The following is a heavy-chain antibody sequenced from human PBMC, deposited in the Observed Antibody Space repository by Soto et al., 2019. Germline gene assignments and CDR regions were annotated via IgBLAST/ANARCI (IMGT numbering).Heavy chain of an antibody. CDR3: ARVVAATPGDAFDI. Sequence: EVQLVESGGGLVQPGGSLRLSCAASGFTFSSYSMNWVRQAPGKGLEWVSYISSSSSTIYYADSVKGRFTISRDNAKNSLYLQMNSPRAEDTAVYYCARVVAATPGDAFDIWGQGTMVTVSS. CDR2: ISSSSSTI. D-gene: IGHD2-15*01. J-gene: IGHJ3*02. V-gene: IGHV3-48*01. CDR1: GFTFSSYS.